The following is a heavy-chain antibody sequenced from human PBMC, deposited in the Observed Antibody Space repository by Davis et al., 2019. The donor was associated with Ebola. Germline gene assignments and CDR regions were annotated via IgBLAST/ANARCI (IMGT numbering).Heavy chain of an antibody. CDR3: AKSDYDFWGFDY. Sequence: GESLKISCAASGFTVSSNYMSWVRQAPGKGLEWVSVIYSGGSTYYADSVKGRFTISRDNSKNTLYLQMNSLRAEDTAVYYCAKSDYDFWGFDYWGQGTLVTDSS. D-gene: IGHD3-3*01. J-gene: IGHJ4*02. V-gene: IGHV3-53*01. CDR2: IYSGGST. CDR1: GFTVSSNY.